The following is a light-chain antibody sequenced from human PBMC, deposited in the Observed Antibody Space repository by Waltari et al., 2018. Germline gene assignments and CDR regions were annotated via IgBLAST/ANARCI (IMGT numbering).Light chain of an antibody. CDR2: VNSDGSH. Sequence: QLVLTQSPSASASLGASVKLTCTLSSGHSSNIIAWLQQQPGKGPRYLMQVNSDGSHRKGDEIPDRSSGSSSGAERYLTISSLQSEDEADYYCETGGHGTWVFGGGTKLTVL. CDR3: ETGGHGTWV. V-gene: IGLV4-69*01. CDR1: SGHSSNI. J-gene: IGLJ3*02.